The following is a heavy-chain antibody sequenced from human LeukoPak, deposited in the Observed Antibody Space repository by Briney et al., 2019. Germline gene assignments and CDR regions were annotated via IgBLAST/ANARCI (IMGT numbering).Heavy chain of an antibody. CDR1: GYSFTSYW. CDR3: ARSRQTDAFDI. V-gene: IGHV5-51*01. Sequence: HEESPKISCKGSGYSFTSYWIGWVRQMPGKGLEWMGIIYPGDSDTRYSPSFQGQVTISADKSISTAYLQWSSLKASDTAMYYCARSRQTDAFDIWGQGTMVTVSS. J-gene: IGHJ3*02. CDR2: IYPGDSDT.